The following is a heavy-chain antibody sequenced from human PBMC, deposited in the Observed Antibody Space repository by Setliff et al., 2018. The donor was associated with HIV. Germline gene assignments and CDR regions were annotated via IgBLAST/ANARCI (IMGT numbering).Heavy chain of an antibody. CDR3: ARDRGRGSGSPTRKYYYYGMDV. J-gene: IGHJ6*02. Sequence: SETLSLTCTVSGGSISSYYWSWVRQPPGKGLEWIGSIYYSGSINYNPSLESRVTISVDTSKNKYSLKLRSVTTADTAVYYCARDRGRGSGSPTRKYYYYGMDVWGQGTTVTVSS. V-gene: IGHV4-59*01. CDR1: GGSISSYY. CDR2: IYYSGSI. D-gene: IGHD3-10*01.